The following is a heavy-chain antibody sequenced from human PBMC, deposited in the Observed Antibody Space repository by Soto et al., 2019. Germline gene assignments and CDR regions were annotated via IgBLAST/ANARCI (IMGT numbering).Heavy chain of an antibody. Sequence: PEESLRLSCVTSGFTFSRNTMNWVRQAPGKGLEWVASITSSGSYVYYADSVKGRFSASRDNAKNSLSLQMDSLRPDDTAIYFCVKDEGIEAMDVWGQGTTVTVSS. D-gene: IGHD3-3*02. CDR3: VKDEGIEAMDV. CDR1: GFTFSRNT. J-gene: IGHJ6*02. V-gene: IGHV3-21*01. CDR2: ITSSGSYV.